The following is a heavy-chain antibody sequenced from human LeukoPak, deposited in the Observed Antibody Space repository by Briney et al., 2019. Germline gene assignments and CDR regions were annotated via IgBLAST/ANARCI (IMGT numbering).Heavy chain of an antibody. V-gene: IGHV3-48*01. CDR3: ARDQGWELLSSDAFDI. Sequence: GGSLRLSCAASGFIVSSYSMNWVRQAPGKGLEWVSYISSSSSTIYYADSVKGRFTISRDNAKNSLYLQMNSLRAEDTAVYYCARDQGWELLSSDAFDIWGQGTMVTVSS. CDR2: ISSSSSTI. CDR1: GFIVSSYS. D-gene: IGHD1-26*01. J-gene: IGHJ3*02.